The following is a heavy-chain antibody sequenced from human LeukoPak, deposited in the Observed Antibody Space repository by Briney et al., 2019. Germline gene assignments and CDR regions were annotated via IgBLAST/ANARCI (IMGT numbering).Heavy chain of an antibody. D-gene: IGHD1-26*01. Sequence: PGGSLRLSCAASGFTFSSYAMSWVRQATGKGLEWVSAISGSGGSTYYADSVKGRFTISRDNSKNTLYLQMNSLRAEDTAVYYCANAPVGAVNIGAFYIWGQGTMVSVSS. CDR3: ANAPVGAVNIGAFYI. J-gene: IGHJ3*02. CDR2: ISGSGGST. CDR1: GFTFSSYA. V-gene: IGHV3-23*01.